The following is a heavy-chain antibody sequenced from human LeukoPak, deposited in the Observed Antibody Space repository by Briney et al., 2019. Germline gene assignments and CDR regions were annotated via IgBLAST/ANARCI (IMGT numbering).Heavy chain of an antibody. V-gene: IGHV3-23*01. CDR3: ARHLAVAGSTLDY. CDR1: GFTFSSYG. Sequence: PGGSLRLSCAASGFTFSSYGMHWVRQAPGKGLEWVSAISGSGGSTYYADSVKGRFTISRDNSKNTLYLQMNSLRAEDTAVYYCARHLAVAGSTLDYWGQGTLVTVSS. D-gene: IGHD6-19*01. J-gene: IGHJ4*02. CDR2: ISGSGGST.